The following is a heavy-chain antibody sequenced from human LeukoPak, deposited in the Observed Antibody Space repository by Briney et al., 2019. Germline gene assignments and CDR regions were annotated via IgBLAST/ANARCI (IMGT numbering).Heavy chain of an antibody. D-gene: IGHD3-22*01. Sequence: ASVKVSCKASGHTFTGYYIHWVRQAPGQGLEWMGWINPKSGGTNYEQKFQGRATMTSDTSISTAYMELSSLRSDDTAVYYCALEYYYDSGGYYFDSWGQGTLVTVSS. J-gene: IGHJ4*02. CDR1: GHTFTGYY. CDR3: ALEYYYDSGGYYFDS. CDR2: INPKSGGT. V-gene: IGHV1-2*02.